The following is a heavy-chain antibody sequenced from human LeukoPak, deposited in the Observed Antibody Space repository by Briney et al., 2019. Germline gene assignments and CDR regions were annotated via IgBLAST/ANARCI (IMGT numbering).Heavy chain of an antibody. CDR1: GFTFSSYA. V-gene: IGHV3-64*01. CDR2: ISSNGGST. Sequence: PGGSLRLSCAASGFTFSSYAMHWVRQAPGKGLEYVSAISSNGGSTYYANSVKGRFTISRDNSKNTLYLQMGSLRAEDMAVCYCAREDPMVRGAPFDYWGQGTLVTVSS. J-gene: IGHJ4*02. D-gene: IGHD3-10*01. CDR3: AREDPMVRGAPFDY.